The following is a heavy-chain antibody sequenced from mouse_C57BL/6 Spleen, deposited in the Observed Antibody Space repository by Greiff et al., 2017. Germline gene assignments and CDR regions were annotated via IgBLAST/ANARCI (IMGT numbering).Heavy chain of an antibody. Sequence: EVQLQESGPGLVKPSQSLSLTCSVTGYSITSGYYWNWIRQFPGNKLEWMGYISYDGSNNYNPSLKNRISITRDTSKNQFFLKFNSVTTEDTATYYCARDPGYDYDGAWFAGWGQGTLVTVSA. CDR3: ARDPGYDYDGAWFAG. V-gene: IGHV3-6*01. J-gene: IGHJ3*01. CDR2: ISYDGSN. CDR1: GYSITSGYY. D-gene: IGHD2-4*01.